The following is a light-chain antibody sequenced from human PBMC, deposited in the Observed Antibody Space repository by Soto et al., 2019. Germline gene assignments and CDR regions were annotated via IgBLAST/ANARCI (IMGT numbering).Light chain of an antibody. J-gene: IGKJ1*01. CDR3: QHYNTYPWT. CDR2: KAS. CDR1: QTISSW. V-gene: IGKV1-5*03. Sequence: DIHRTPAPSTLSGSVGGRVTITFRASQTISSWLAWYQQKPGKAPNLLIHKASHLESGVPSRFSGSGSGTEFTLTISSLQPGDFATYYCQHYNTYPWTFGQGTKVDIK.